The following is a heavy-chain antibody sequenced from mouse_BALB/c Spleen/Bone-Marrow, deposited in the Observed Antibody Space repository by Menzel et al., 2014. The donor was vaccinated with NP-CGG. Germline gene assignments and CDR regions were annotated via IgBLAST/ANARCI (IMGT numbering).Heavy chain of an antibody. J-gene: IGHJ2*01. Sequence: QVQLKDSGAELMKPGASVKISCKATGYTFSSYWIEWVKQRPGHGLEWIGEILPGSGSTNYNEKFKGKATFTADTSSNTAYMQLSSLTSEDSAVYYCARREVSYYYDYWGQGTTLTVSS. CDR1: GYTFSSYW. D-gene: IGHD2-12*01. CDR3: ARREVSYYYDY. V-gene: IGHV1-9*01. CDR2: ILPGSGST.